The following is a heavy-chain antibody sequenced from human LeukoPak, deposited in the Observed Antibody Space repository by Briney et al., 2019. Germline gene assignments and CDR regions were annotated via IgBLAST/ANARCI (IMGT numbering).Heavy chain of an antibody. Sequence: GGSLRLSCAASGFTVSSNYMSWVRQAPGKGLEWVSVIYSGGSTYYADSVKGRFTISRDNAKNSLYLQMNSLRAEDTALYYCAKDINYDSSGSLFDYWGQGTLVTVSS. CDR1: GFTVSSNY. CDR2: IYSGGST. V-gene: IGHV3-53*05. D-gene: IGHD3-22*01. J-gene: IGHJ4*02. CDR3: AKDINYDSSGSLFDY.